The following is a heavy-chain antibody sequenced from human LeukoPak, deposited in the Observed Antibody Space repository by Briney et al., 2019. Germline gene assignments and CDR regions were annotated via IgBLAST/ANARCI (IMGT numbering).Heavy chain of an antibody. CDR3: AREGTSSHRLDV. J-gene: IGHJ6*02. V-gene: IGHV4-59*01. CDR1: GGSIGGYY. CDR2: IYYSGST. Sequence: SETLSLTCTVSGGSIGGYYWSWIRRPLGKGLEWIGYIYYSGSTKYNPSLKSRVTISVDTSRTQFSLKVSSVTAADTAVYYYAREGTSSHRLDVWGQGTTVTVSS. D-gene: IGHD2-2*01.